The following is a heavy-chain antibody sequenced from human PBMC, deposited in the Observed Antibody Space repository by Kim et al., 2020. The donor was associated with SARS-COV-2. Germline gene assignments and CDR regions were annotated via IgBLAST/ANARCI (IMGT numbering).Heavy chain of an antibody. CDR1: GFTFSDYY. CDR3: AREDSGSSPVDP. V-gene: IGHV3-11*05. D-gene: IGHD3-10*01. CDR2: ISSSSSYT. Sequence: GGSLRLSCAASGFTFSDYYMSWIRQAPGKGLEWVSYISSSSSYTNYADSVKGRFTISRDNAKNSLYLQMNSLRAEDTAVYYCAREDSGSSPVDPWGQGTLVTVSS. J-gene: IGHJ5*02.